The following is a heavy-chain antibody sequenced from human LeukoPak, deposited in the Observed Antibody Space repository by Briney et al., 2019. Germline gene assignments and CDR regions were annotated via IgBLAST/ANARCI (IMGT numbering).Heavy chain of an antibody. J-gene: IGHJ3*02. CDR2: ISGSSSTI. V-gene: IGHV3-48*01. CDR1: GLTFSSYT. D-gene: IGHD5-12*01. CDR3: ARDSPQALAILHAFDI. Sequence: PGGSLRLSFAAPGLTFSSYTMTWVRQAPGKGLEWVSKISGSSSTICYADSVKGRFTISRDNAKNSLYLQMNSLRAEDTAVYYCARDSPQALAILHAFDIWGHGTMVTVSS.